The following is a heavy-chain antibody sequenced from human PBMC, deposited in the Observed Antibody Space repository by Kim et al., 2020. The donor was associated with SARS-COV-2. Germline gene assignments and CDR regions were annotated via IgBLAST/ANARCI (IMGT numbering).Heavy chain of an antibody. Sequence: SETLSLTCAVYGGSFSGYYWSWIRQPPGKGLEWIGEINHSGSTNYNPSLKSRVTISVDTSKNQFSLKLSSVTAADTAVYYCARGYFITMVRGPLTPWGQGTLVTVSS. CDR3: ARGYFITMVRGPLTP. J-gene: IGHJ5*02. D-gene: IGHD3-10*01. CDR1: GGSFSGYY. V-gene: IGHV4-34*01. CDR2: INHSGST.